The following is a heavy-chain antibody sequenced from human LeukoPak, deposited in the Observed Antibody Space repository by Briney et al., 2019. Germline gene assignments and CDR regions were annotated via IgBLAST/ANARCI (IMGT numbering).Heavy chain of an antibody. V-gene: IGHV3-11*04. Sequence: GSLRLSCAASGFTFSDYYMSWIRQAPGKGLEWVSYISSSGSTIYYADSVKGRFTISRDNAKNSLYLQMNSLRAEDTAVYYCASGSHYDFWSGYYTAFDYWGQGTLVTVSS. J-gene: IGHJ4*02. D-gene: IGHD3-3*01. CDR2: ISSSGSTI. CDR1: GFTFSDYY. CDR3: ASGSHYDFWSGYYTAFDY.